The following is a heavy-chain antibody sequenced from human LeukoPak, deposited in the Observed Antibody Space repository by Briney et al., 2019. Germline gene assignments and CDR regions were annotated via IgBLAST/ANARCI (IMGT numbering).Heavy chain of an antibody. Sequence: GGSLRLSCSASGFTFSTNYINWVRQAPGKGLEWVSSISSSGSNIYYAESVKGRFTVSRDNPNNSLYLQMNSLRAEDTAVYYCASPLTTPDYWGQGTLVTVSS. J-gene: IGHJ4*02. CDR3: ASPLTTPDY. V-gene: IGHV3-21*01. CDR2: ISSSGSNI. D-gene: IGHD4-17*01. CDR1: GFTFSTNY.